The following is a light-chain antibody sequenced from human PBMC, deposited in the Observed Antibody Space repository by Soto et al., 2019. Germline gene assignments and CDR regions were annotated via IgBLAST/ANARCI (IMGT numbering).Light chain of an antibody. CDR1: SSDVGAYNY. CDR3: SSYTSSSTPI. J-gene: IGLJ2*01. Sequence: QSALTQPASVSGSPGRSITISCTGTSSDVGAYNYVSWYQQYPGKAPKLMIYDVSNRPSGVSNRFSGSKSGNTASLTISGLQAEDEADYYCSSYTSSSTPIFGGGTKLTVL. V-gene: IGLV2-14*01. CDR2: DVS.